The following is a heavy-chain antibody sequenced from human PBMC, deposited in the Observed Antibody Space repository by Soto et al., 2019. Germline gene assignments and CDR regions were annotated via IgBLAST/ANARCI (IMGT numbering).Heavy chain of an antibody. CDR3: ARHITHNRLSTLDY. Sequence: EVQLVQSGAEMKKPGESLKISCKGSGYTFTGHWIGWVRLTPGRGLEWMGIIYPGHSESMYSPSFQGQVIMSVDESVNTAYLQWNSLKASDNAMYYCARHITHNRLSTLDYGGQETLVTVPS. D-gene: IGHD1-1*01. CDR2: IYPGHSES. V-gene: IGHV5-51*01. J-gene: IGHJ4*02. CDR1: GYTFTGHW.